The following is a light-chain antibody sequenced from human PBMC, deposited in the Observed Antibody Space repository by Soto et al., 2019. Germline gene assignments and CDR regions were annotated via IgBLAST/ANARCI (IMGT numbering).Light chain of an antibody. J-gene: IGKJ1*01. CDR3: QQYNDWPHT. CDR1: QSVDSN. CDR2: GAS. Sequence: EIVMTQSPATLSVSPGEGATLSCRASQSVDSNLAWYQQQPGQAPRLLIYGASTRATGLPAKYSGSGSGKVFTLTISSLQSEDFAVYYCQQYNDWPHTFGQGTKVDIK. V-gene: IGKV3-15*01.